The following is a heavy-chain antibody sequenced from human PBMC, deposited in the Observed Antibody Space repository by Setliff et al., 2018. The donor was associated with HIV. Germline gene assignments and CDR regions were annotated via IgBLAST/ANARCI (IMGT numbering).Heavy chain of an antibody. CDR2: ISSSSSYI. Sequence: GSLRFSCAASGFTFSSYNMNWVRQAPGKGLEWVSSISSSSSYIYYADSVKGRFTISKDESKNFLFLQMNSLKTEDTAVYYCARNQGNSFGQGFDYWGQGTLVTVSS. J-gene: IGHJ4*02. D-gene: IGHD5-18*01. CDR1: GFTFSSYN. V-gene: IGHV3-21*04. CDR3: ARNQGNSFGQGFDY.